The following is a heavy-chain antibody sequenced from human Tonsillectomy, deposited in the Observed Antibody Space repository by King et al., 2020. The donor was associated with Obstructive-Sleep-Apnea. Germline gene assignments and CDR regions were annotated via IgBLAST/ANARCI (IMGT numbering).Heavy chain of an antibody. CDR3: ARDGDYWYFDL. J-gene: IGHJ2*01. V-gene: IGHV3-21*01. CDR1: GFTFSSCS. CDR2: ISSSSSYI. Sequence: VQLVESGGGLVKPGGSLRLSCAASGFTFSSCSINWVRQAPGKGLEWVSSISSSSSYISYADSVKGRFTVSRDNAKNSLYLQMSSLRDEDTAVYYCARDGDYWYFDLWGRGTLVTVSS. D-gene: IGHD4-17*01.